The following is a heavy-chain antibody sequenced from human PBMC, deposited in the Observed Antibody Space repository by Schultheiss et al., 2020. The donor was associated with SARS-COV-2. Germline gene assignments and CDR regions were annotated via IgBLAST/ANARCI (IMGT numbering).Heavy chain of an antibody. Sequence: SETLSLTCTVSGGSISSSSYYWSWIRQPPGKGLEWIGEINHSGSTNYNPSLKSRVTISVDTSKNQFSLKLSSVTAADTAVYYCARGGYSGYYGMDVWGQGTTVTVSS. CDR2: INHSGST. V-gene: IGHV4-39*07. J-gene: IGHJ6*02. D-gene: IGHD5-12*01. CDR1: GGSISSSSYY. CDR3: ARGGYSGYYGMDV.